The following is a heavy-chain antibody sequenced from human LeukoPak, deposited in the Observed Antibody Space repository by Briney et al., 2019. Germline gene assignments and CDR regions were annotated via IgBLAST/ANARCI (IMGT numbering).Heavy chain of an antibody. V-gene: IGHV5-51*01. CDR1: GYSFTTYW. CDR2: IFPDDSDT. CDR3: ARRGRYGSGTYYGFDY. J-gene: IGHJ4*02. D-gene: IGHD3-10*01. Sequence: GESLKISCKGSGYSFTTYWIGWVRQMPGKGLEWMGIIFPDDSDTRYSPSFQGQVTISADKSISTAYLQWSSLKASDTAIYYCARRGRYGSGTYYGFDYWGQGTLVTVSS.